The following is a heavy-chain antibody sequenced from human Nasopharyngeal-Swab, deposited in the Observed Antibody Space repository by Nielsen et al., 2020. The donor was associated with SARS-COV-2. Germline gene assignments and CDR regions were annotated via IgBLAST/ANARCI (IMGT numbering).Heavy chain of an antibody. V-gene: IGHV3-33*08. D-gene: IGHD6-13*01. CDR3: ARVGSAAAGKGYYYYGMDV. J-gene: IGHJ6*02. CDR1: GFTFSSYG. CDR2: IWYDGSNK. Sequence: GGSLRLSCTASGFTFSSYGMHWVRQAPGKGLEWVAVIWYDGSNKYYADSVKGRFTISRDNSKNTLYLQMNSLRAEDTAVYYCARVGSAAAGKGYYYYGMDVWGQGTTVTVSS.